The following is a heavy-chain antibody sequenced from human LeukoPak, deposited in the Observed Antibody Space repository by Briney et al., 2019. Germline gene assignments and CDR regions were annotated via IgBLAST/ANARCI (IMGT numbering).Heavy chain of an antibody. CDR3: ARGPPEHPQGY. D-gene: IGHD1-14*01. CDR2: MNPNSGNT. CDR1: GYTFTSYD. V-gene: IGHV1-8*01. Sequence: GSVKVSCKASGYTFTSYDINWVRQATGQGLEWMGWMNPNSGNTGYAQKFQGRVTMTRDTSISTAYMELSTLRSEDTAVYYCARGPPEHPQGYWGQGTLVTVSS. J-gene: IGHJ4*02.